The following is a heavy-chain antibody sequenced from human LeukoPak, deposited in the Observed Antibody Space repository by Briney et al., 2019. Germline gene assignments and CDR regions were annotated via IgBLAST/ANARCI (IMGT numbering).Heavy chain of an antibody. CDR2: INESGST. D-gene: IGHD3/OR15-3a*01. CDR3: ARDDFWTDYRTFGRDALDI. J-gene: IGHJ3*02. V-gene: IGHV4-34*01. CDR1: GGSFSGYY. Sequence: PSETLSLTCAVYGGSFSGYYWSWIRQPPGKGLEWIGEINESGSTNYNPSLKSRVTMSVDTSKKQFYLKLDSVTAADTAVYYCARDDFWTDYRTFGRDALDIWGQGTMVTVSS.